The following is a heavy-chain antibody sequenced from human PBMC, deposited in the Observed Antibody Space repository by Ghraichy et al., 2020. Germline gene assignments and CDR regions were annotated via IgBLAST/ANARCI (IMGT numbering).Heavy chain of an antibody. J-gene: IGHJ4*02. CDR2: ISGDGGTT. CDR3: AKQLAGFCTGGSCFRGIDY. Sequence: GGSLRLSCAASGFTFSSYAMSWVRQAPGKRLEWVSGISGDGGTTYYADSVKGRFTISRDNSKNTLYLQMNSLRAEDTAVYYCAKQLAGFCTGGSCFRGIDYWGQGTLVTVSS. D-gene: IGHD2-15*01. V-gene: IGHV3-23*01. CDR1: GFTFSSYA.